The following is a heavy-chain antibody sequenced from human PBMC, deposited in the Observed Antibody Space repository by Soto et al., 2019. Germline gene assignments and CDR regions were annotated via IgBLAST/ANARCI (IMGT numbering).Heavy chain of an antibody. CDR3: AKDLRAGSGYDFDY. V-gene: IGHV3-23*01. D-gene: IGHD5-12*01. CDR1: GFTFTSYS. CDR2: VNPGGYST. Sequence: EVQLLQSGGGLVQPGGSLRLSCAASGFTFTSYSMTWVRQTPGKGLEWVAAVNPGGYSTYYADSVKGRFTISRHNSNKTPYLQMNSLRAEVAAVYYCAKDLRAGSGYDFDYRDQGTLVTVSS. J-gene: IGHJ4*02.